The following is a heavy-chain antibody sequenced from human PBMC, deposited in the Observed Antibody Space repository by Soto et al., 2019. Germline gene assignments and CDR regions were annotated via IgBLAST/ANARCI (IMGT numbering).Heavy chain of an antibody. CDR1: GFTFSSYA. CDR3: AKDPRSRLIAVAGRKYFDY. V-gene: IGHV3-23*01. Sequence: PGGSLRLSCAASGFTFSSYAMSWVRQAPGKGLEWVSAISGSGGSTYYADSVKGRFTISRDNSKNTLYLQMNSLRAEDTAVYYCAKDPRSRLIAVAGRKYFDYWGQGTLVTVSS. D-gene: IGHD6-19*01. J-gene: IGHJ4*02. CDR2: ISGSGGST.